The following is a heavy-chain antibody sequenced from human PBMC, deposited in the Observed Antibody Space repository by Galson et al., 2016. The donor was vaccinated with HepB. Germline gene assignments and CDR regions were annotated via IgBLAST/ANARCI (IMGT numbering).Heavy chain of an antibody. CDR1: GFTFDDYA. Sequence: SLRLSCAASGFTFDDYAMHWVRQAPGKGLEWVSGTSWNSGSIGYADSVKGRFTISRDNDKNSLHLQMNIPRAEDTALYYCARGRGSNWRDAFDIWGQGTMVTVSS. J-gene: IGHJ3*02. CDR2: TSWNSGSI. D-gene: IGHD6-13*01. CDR3: ARGRGSNWRDAFDI. V-gene: IGHV3-9*01.